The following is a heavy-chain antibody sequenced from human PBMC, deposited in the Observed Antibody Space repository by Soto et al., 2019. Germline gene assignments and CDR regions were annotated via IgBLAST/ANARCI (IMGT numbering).Heavy chain of an antibody. J-gene: IGHJ4*02. CDR1: GVSISSGNW. Sequence: ETLSLTCAVSGVSISSGNWWTWVRQTPQRGLEYIGEIFHDGTANYYPSFERRVAISVDTSKNQFSLKLTSVTAADTAIYFCARLVYHTRLNYMYFDFWGQGALVTVSS. CDR2: IFHDGTA. V-gene: IGHV4-4*01. D-gene: IGHD2-8*01. CDR3: ARLVYHTRLNYMYFDF.